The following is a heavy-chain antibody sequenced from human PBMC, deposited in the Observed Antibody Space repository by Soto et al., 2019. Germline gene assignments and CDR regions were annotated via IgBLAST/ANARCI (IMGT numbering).Heavy chain of an antibody. Sequence: QVQLVESGGGVVQPGRSLRLSCTPSGFIFSSYGMHWVRQAPGKGLEWLAVIRYDGSRKYYADSVKGRFTISRDNSENTLFLQMNSLRDEDTAVYYCARVEQTSGAYDSPFDYWGQGTLVTVSS. CDR3: ARVEQTSGAYDSPFDY. V-gene: IGHV3-33*01. D-gene: IGHD3-16*01. CDR1: GFIFSSYG. J-gene: IGHJ4*02. CDR2: IRYDGSRK.